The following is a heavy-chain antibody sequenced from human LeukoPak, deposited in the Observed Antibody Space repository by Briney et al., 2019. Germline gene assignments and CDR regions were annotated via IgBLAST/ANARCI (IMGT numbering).Heavy chain of an antibody. CDR3: ARGGFYCGDDCYVDY. Sequence: SETLSLTCAVYGGSLSYYYWSWIRQPPEKGLEWIGEINRSGSTNYNPSLKSRVSVSVDTSKNQFSLKLSSVTAADTAVYYCARGGFYCGDDCYVDYWGQGTLVTVSS. J-gene: IGHJ4*02. CDR1: GGSLSYYY. V-gene: IGHV4-34*01. CDR2: INRSGST. D-gene: IGHD2-21*02.